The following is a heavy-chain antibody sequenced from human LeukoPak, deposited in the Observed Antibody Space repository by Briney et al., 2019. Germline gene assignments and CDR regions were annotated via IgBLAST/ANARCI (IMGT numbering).Heavy chain of an antibody. CDR3: ASLGITGTTGYFDY. J-gene: IGHJ4*02. Sequence: GGSLRPSCAASGFTFSSYEMNWVRQAPGKGLEWVSYISSSGSTIYYADSVKGRFTISRDNAKNSLYLRMNSLRAEDTAVYYCASLGITGTTGYFDYWGQGTLVTVSS. V-gene: IGHV3-48*03. D-gene: IGHD1-14*01. CDR1: GFTFSSYE. CDR2: ISSSGSTI.